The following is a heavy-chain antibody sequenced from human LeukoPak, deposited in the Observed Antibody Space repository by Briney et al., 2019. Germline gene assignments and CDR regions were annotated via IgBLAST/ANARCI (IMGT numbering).Heavy chain of an antibody. J-gene: IGHJ4*02. CDR2: ISGSGGST. CDR1: GFNVSSNY. D-gene: IGHD3-10*01. Sequence: GGSLRLSCAASGFNVSSNYMSWVRQAPGKGLEWVSAISGSGGSTYYADSVKGRFTISRDNSKNTLYLQMNSLRAEDTAVYYCAKTLITMVRGVIITSGYFDYWGQGTLVTVSS. V-gene: IGHV3-23*01. CDR3: AKTLITMVRGVIITSGYFDY.